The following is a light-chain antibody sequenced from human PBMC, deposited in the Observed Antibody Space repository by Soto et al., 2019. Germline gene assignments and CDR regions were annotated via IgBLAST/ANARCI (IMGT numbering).Light chain of an antibody. Sequence: QSALTQSPSASGSPGQSVTISCTGTSSDVGGHNYVSWYQHHPGKDPKLIIYEVSKRPSGVPDRFSGSKSGNTASLTVSGLQAEDEAVYYCSSTAGNNNLVFGGGTKLTVL. V-gene: IGLV2-8*01. J-gene: IGLJ3*02. CDR2: EVS. CDR1: SSDVGGHNY. CDR3: SSTAGNNNLV.